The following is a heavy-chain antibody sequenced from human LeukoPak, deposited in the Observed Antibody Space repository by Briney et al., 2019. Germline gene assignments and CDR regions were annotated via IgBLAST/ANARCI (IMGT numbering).Heavy chain of an antibody. V-gene: IGHV4-38-2*02. D-gene: IGHD1-1*01. CDR1: GYSISSGYY. Sequence: SETLSLTCTVSGYSISSGYYWGWIRQPPGKGLEWIGSIYHSGSPYYNPSLKSRVTISVDTSKNHFSLKLSSVTAADTAVYYCARGNWNDVVGYYFDYWGQGTQVTVSS. J-gene: IGHJ4*02. CDR3: ARGNWNDVVGYYFDY. CDR2: IYHSGSP.